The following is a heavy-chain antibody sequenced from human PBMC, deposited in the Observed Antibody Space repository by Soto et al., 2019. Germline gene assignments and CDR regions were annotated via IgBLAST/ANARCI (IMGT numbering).Heavy chain of an antibody. Sequence: QVQLQESGPGLVKPLETLSLTCTVSGGSINNNFWGWIRQPPGKGLEWIGYVYYDGHTDYNPSLESRVTIAVDTSKNQFSLRLTSVTAADTAVYYCASDLFGGYCLDYWGQGALVTVSS. J-gene: IGHJ4*02. CDR2: VYYDGHT. CDR3: ASDLFGGYCLDY. V-gene: IGHV4-59*01. CDR1: GGSINNNF. D-gene: IGHD5-12*01.